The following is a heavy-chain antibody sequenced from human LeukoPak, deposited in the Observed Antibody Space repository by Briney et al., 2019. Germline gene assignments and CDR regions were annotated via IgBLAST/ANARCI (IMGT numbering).Heavy chain of an antibody. CDR3: AKDQTGTWYYFDY. CDR2: ISGSGGST. V-gene: IGHV3-23*01. CDR1: GSTFSSYA. Sequence: GGSLRLSCAASGSTFSSYAMSWVCQAPGKGLEWVSAISGSGGSTYYADSVKGRFTISRDNSKNTLYLQMNSLRAEDTAVYYCAKDQTGTWYYFDYWGQGTLVTVSS. J-gene: IGHJ4*02. D-gene: IGHD1-7*01.